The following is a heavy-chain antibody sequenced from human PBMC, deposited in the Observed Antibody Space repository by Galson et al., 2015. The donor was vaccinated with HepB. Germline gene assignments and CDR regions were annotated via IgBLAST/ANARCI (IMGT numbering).Heavy chain of an antibody. J-gene: IGHJ4*02. CDR1: GYTFTDYY. CDR3: ATLRPESSPHFLDY. D-gene: IGHD2/OR15-2a*01. V-gene: IGHV1-69-2*01. CDR2: VDPEDGET. Sequence: VKVSCKVSGYTFTDYYMHWVQQAPGKGLEWMGLVDPEDGETIYAEKFQGRVTITADTSTDTAYMELSSLRSEDTAVYYCATLRPESSPHFLDYWGQGTLVTVSS.